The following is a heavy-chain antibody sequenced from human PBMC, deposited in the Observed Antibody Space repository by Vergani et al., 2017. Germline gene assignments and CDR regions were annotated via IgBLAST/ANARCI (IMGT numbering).Heavy chain of an antibody. J-gene: IGHJ5*02. Sequence: VQLVESGGGVVQPGGSLRLSCAASGFTFSSYWMHWVRQAPGKGLEWVSGISWNSGSIGYADSVKGRFTISRDNAKNSLYLQMNSLRAEDTALYYCAKGGRGSGWYNWFDPWGQGTLVTVSS. CDR3: AKGGRGSGWYNWFDP. D-gene: IGHD6-19*01. V-gene: IGHV3-9*01. CDR1: GFTFSSYW. CDR2: ISWNSGSI.